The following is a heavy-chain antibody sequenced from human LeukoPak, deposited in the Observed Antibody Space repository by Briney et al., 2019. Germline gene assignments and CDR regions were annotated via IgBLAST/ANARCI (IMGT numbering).Heavy chain of an antibody. J-gene: IGHJ4*02. CDR3: ARGPFDY. Sequence: GGSLRLSCAASGFTFSSYAMSWVRQAPGKGLEWVSSISSSSSYIYYADSVKGRFTVSRDNAKNSLYLQMNSLRAEDTAVYYCARGPFDYWGQGTLVTVSS. CDR2: ISSSSSYI. CDR1: GFTFSSYA. V-gene: IGHV3-21*01.